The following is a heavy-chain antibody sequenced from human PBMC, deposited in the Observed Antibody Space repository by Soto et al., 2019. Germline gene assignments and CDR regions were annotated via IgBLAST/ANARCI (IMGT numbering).Heavy chain of an antibody. D-gene: IGHD6-13*01. CDR3: ARISAATSNAFDI. Sequence: EVQVVESGGGLVQPGGSLRLSCAGSGFSFSDHYMDWVRQAPGKGLEWVGRSRNKPKKYTTEYATSVKGRFAISRDDSKNSLYLQMNSLKNADTAVYYCARISAATSNAFDIWGQGTMVTVSS. J-gene: IGHJ3*02. CDR1: GFSFSDHY. CDR2: SRNKPKKYTT. V-gene: IGHV3-72*01.